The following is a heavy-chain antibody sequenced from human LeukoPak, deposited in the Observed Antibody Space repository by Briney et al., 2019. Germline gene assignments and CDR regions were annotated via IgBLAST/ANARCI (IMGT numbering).Heavy chain of an antibody. CDR2: FDPEDGKT. CDR3: TTGPPGVEVTTPSFTFNGMDV. V-gene: IGHV1-24*01. Sequence: ASVRVSCKVSGETFTELSVHWVRQAPGKGLEWMGGFDPEDGKTVCAQKFQGRVTMTEDTSTETAHMELSSLRSEDTAIYYCTTGPPGVEVTTPSFTFNGMDVWGRGTTVTVSS. J-gene: IGHJ6*02. D-gene: IGHD3-16*01. CDR1: GETFTELS.